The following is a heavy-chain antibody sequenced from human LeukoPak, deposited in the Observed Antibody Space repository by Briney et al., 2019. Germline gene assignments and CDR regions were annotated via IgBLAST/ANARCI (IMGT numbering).Heavy chain of an antibody. CDR3: ATSLYSGTKLDY. D-gene: IGHD1-26*01. J-gene: IGHJ4*02. CDR1: GFTFSTYW. Sequence: GGSLRLSCAASGFTFSTYWMHWVRQAPGKGLVWVSRINGGGSNTNYADSVKGRFTISRDRAKNTLYLQMNGLRADDTAVYYCATSLYSGTKLDYWGQGTLVTVSS. CDR2: INGGGSNT. V-gene: IGHV3-74*01.